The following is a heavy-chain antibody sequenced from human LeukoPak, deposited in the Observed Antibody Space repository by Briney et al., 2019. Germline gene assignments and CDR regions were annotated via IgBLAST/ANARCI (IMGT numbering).Heavy chain of an antibody. V-gene: IGHV3-20*04. J-gene: IGHJ5*02. CDR2: INWNGGST. D-gene: IGHD3-10*01. CDR3: AREYYYGSGTAGPFDP. Sequence: GGSLRLSCAASGFTFDDYGMSWVRQAPGKGLEWVSGINWNGGSTGYADSVKGRFTISRDNAKNSLYLQMNSLRAEDTALYYCAREYYYGSGTAGPFDPWGQGTLVTVSS. CDR1: GFTFDDYG.